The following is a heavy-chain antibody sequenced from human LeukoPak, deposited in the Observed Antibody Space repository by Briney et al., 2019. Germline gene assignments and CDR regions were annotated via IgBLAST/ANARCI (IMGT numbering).Heavy chain of an antibody. D-gene: IGHD3-3*01. Sequence: AASVKVSRKASGYTFTSYDINWVRQATGQGLEWVGWMNPNSGNTGYAQKFQGRVTMTRNTPISTAYMELSSLRSEDTAVYYCARGLRFLEWLLAYWGQGTLVTVSS. J-gene: IGHJ4*02. CDR3: ARGLRFLEWLLAY. CDR1: GYTFTSYD. CDR2: MNPNSGNT. V-gene: IGHV1-8*01.